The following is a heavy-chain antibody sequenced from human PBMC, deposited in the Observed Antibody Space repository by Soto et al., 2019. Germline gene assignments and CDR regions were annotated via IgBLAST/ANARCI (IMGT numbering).Heavy chain of an antibody. D-gene: IGHD6-19*01. J-gene: IGHJ4*02. CDR3: AKDQGGGSGWF. V-gene: IGHV3-30*18. Sequence: QVQLVESGGGVVQPGRSLRLSCAASGFTFSSYGMHWVRQAPGKGLEWVAVISYDGSNKYYADSVKGRFSISRDNSKNTLYLQMNSLRAVDTAVYYCAKDQGGGSGWFWGQGTLVTVSS. CDR2: ISYDGSNK. CDR1: GFTFSSYG.